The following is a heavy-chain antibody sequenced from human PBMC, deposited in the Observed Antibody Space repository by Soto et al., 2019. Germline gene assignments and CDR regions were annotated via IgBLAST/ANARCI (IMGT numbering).Heavy chain of an antibody. CDR3: ARDFTRAPRFDSTGLDY. CDR2: INPSGGST. D-gene: IGHD3-9*01. V-gene: IGHV1-46*01. Sequence: ASVKVSCKASGYTFTIYYMHCVLQSPLQWLEWMGIINPSGGSTSYAQKFQGRVTMTTDTSTSIAYMELRSLRSDDTAVYYCARDFTRAPRFDSTGLDYWGPGTLVTVSS. J-gene: IGHJ4*02. CDR1: GYTFTIYY.